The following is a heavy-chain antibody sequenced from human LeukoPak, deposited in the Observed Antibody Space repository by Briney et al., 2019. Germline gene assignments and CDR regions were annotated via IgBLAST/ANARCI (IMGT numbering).Heavy chain of an antibody. CDR1: GFTFRIYS. J-gene: IGHJ4*02. CDR2: ISSSSSTI. D-gene: IGHD3-16*01. Sequence: GGSLRLSCAASGFTFRIYSMNWVRQAPGKGVGWFSYISSSSSTIYYADSVKGRFTISRDNAKNSLYLQMNSLRADDTAVYYCASSYATYGYWGQGTLVTVSS. V-gene: IGHV3-48*01. CDR3: ASSYATYGY.